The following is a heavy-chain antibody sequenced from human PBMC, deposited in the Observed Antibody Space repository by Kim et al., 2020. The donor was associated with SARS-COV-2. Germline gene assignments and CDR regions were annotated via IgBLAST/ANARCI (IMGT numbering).Heavy chain of an antibody. Sequence: SETLSLTCTVSGGSVSSGSYYWSWIRQPPGKGLEWIGYIYYSGSTNYNPSLKSRVTISVDTSKNQFSLKLSSVTAADTAVYYCAREWGSGFDYWGQGTLVTVSS. CDR2: IYYSGST. CDR3: AREWGSGFDY. V-gene: IGHV4-61*01. J-gene: IGHJ4*02. CDR1: GGSVSSGSYY. D-gene: IGHD3-10*01.